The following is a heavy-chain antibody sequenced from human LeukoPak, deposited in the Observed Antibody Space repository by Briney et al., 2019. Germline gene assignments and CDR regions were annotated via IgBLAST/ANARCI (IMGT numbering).Heavy chain of an antibody. Sequence: GGSLRLSCTASGFSFSGHWMHWARRLPGKGLVWVSRISPTGSTTSYADSVKGRFTVSRDNAKNTLYLRVNNLRAEDTAVYYCARGPNSNWSGLDFWGQGTLLTVSS. J-gene: IGHJ4*02. CDR2: ISPTGSTT. D-gene: IGHD6-6*01. V-gene: IGHV3-74*01. CDR1: GFSFSGHW. CDR3: ARGPNSNWSGLDF.